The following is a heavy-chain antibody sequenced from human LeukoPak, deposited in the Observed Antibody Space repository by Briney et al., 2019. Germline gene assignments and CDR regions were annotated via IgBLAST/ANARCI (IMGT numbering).Heavy chain of an antibody. D-gene: IGHD1-14*01. J-gene: IGHJ4*02. V-gene: IGHV3-13*01. CDR2: IGTAGDT. CDR3: ARPLGTITAGLFGH. Sequence: GGSLRLSCAASGFTLSSYDMHWVRQDTGKRLEWVSGIGTAGDTYYPDSVKGRFTISRENAKSSLFLQMNSLRAEDTAVYYCARPLGTITAGLFGHWGQGSLVTVSS. CDR1: GFTLSSYD.